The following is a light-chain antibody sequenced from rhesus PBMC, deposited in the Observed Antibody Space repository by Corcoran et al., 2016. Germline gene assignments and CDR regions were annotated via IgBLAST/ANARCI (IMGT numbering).Light chain of an antibody. V-gene: IGKV1-32*01. J-gene: IGKJ2*01. Sequence: DIQMTQSPSSLSASAGDRVTITCRASQVISSYLNWYQQKPGKAPNLLIFYANHLESGVPSRFSGGGSGTEFTLIISSLQPEDFATYYCQQYNSLPYSFGQGAKVEIK. CDR1: QVISSY. CDR2: YAN. CDR3: QQYNSLPYS.